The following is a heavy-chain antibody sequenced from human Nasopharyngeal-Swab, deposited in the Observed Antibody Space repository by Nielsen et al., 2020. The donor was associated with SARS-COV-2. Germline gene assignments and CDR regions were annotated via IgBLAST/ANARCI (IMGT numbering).Heavy chain of an antibody. V-gene: IGHV4-34*01. J-gene: IGHJ6*03. CDR3: ARVNNGGGIVPASYSFFMDV. CDR1: GVSFSDYH. D-gene: IGHD2-2*01. Sequence: SETLSLTCSLNGVSFSDYHGGWIRQSPGKGLEWIGDITRSGNTNYNPALKSRVTMSVATSKDEFSLKLTSVTAADTAIYFCARVNNGGGIVPASYSFFMDVWGKGTSVAVSS. CDR2: ITRSGNT.